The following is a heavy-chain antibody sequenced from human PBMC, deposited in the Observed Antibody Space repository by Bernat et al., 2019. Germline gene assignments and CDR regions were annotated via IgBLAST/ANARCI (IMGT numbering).Heavy chain of an antibody. D-gene: IGHD6-19*01. J-gene: IGHJ5*02. V-gene: IGHV3-23*01. Sequence: EVQLLESGGGLEQPGGSLRLSCAASGFIFSSYAMSWVRQAPGKGLEWVSAISGSGGSTYYAASVKGRFTISRDNSKNTLYLQMNSLRAEETAVYYCARSNQWLVRWFDPWGQGTLVTVSS. CDR2: ISGSGGST. CDR3: ARSNQWLVRWFDP. CDR1: GFIFSSYA.